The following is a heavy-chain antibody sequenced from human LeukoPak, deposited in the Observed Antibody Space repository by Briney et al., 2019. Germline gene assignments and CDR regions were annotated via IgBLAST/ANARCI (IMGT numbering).Heavy chain of an antibody. Sequence: SETLSLTCTVSGGSISSSSYYWGWIRQPPGKGLEWIGSIYYSGSTYYNPSLKSRVTISVDTSKNQFSLKLSSVTAADTAVYYCAGGGLWFGEYWGQGTLVTVSS. D-gene: IGHD3-10*01. J-gene: IGHJ4*02. CDR2: IYYSGST. CDR3: AGGGLWFGEY. V-gene: IGHV4-39*07. CDR1: GGSISSSSYY.